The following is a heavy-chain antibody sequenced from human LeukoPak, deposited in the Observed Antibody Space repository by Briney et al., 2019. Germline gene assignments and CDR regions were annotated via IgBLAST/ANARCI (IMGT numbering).Heavy chain of an antibody. Sequence: SETLSLTCAVYGGSFSGYYWSWIRQPPGKGLEWIGEINHSGSTNYNPSLKSRVTISVDTSKNQFSLKLSSVTAADTAVYYCAKRGPPGYYYGMDVWGQGTTVTVSS. J-gene: IGHJ6*02. D-gene: IGHD3-16*01. V-gene: IGHV4-34*01. CDR3: AKRGPPGYYYGMDV. CDR2: INHSGST. CDR1: GGSFSGYY.